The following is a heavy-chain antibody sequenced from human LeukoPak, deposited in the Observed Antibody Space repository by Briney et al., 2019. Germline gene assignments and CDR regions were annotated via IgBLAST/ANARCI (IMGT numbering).Heavy chain of an antibody. V-gene: IGHV4-4*07. CDR3: AREVGDDFWSGYLSYYFDY. D-gene: IGHD3-3*01. J-gene: IGHJ4*02. Sequence: SETLSLTCTVSGVSISSCYWSWIRQPAGKGLEWIGRIFTSGSTNYNPSLKSRVTLSVDTSKNQFTLKLSSVTAADTAVYYCAREVGDDFWSGYLSYYFDYWGQGTLVTVSS. CDR1: GVSISSCY. CDR2: IFTSGST.